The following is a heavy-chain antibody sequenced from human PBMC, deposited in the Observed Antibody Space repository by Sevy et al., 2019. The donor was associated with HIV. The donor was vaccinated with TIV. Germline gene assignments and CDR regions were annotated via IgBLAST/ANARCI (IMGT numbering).Heavy chain of an antibody. V-gene: IGHV3-21*01. D-gene: IGHD3-3*01. CDR2: ISSSSSYI. J-gene: IGHJ4*02. CDR3: ARDRLWSGYYPYYFDY. Sequence: GGSLRLSCAASGFTFSSYSMNWVRQAPGKGLEWVSSISSSSSYIYYADSVKGRFTISRDNAKNSLYLQMNSLGAEDTAVYYCARDRLWSGYYPYYFDYWGQGTLVTVSS. CDR1: GFTFSSYS.